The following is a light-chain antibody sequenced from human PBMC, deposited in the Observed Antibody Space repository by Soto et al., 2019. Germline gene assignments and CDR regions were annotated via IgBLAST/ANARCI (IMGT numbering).Light chain of an antibody. CDR3: QQCNNWPPIT. J-gene: IGKJ5*01. CDR2: DAS. V-gene: IGKV3-11*01. Sequence: EIVLTQSPVTLSLSPGERATLSCRASQSVSSYLAWYQQRPGQAPRLLIYDASNRATGIPARFSGSGSGTDFTLTIDNLEPEDFAIYYCQQCNNWPPITFGQGTRLEIK. CDR1: QSVSSY.